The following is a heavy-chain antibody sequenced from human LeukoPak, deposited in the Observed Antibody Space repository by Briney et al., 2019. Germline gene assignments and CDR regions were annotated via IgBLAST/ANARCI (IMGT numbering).Heavy chain of an antibody. CDR2: ISSSSSTI. D-gene: IGHD3-3*01. CDR3: SRLVFGVAY. J-gene: IGHJ4*02. V-gene: IGHV3-48*01. Sequence: PGGSLRLSCAASGFTFSSYSMNWVRQAPGKGLEWVSYISSSSSTIYYADAVKGRFTISRDNANNSLYLQMNRLKAQDTAVDYFSRLVFGVAYCGEGTLVT. CDR1: GFTFSSYS.